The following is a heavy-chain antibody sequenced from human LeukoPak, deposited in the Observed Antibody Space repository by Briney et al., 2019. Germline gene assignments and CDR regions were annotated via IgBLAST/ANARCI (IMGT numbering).Heavy chain of an antibody. J-gene: IGHJ4*02. D-gene: IGHD2-2*02. CDR1: GYSIRSGYS. Sequence: KPSETLSLTCSVSGYSIRSGYSWGWIRQPPGKGLEWVWTMFQNGTAYYNPSLKSRVTISIDTSKNQFSLDLTSVTATDTVLYYRARARNGLVVQIPAGIFDYWGQGALVTVSS. CDR3: ARARNGLVVQIPAGIFDY. CDR2: MFQNGTA. V-gene: IGHV4-38-2*02.